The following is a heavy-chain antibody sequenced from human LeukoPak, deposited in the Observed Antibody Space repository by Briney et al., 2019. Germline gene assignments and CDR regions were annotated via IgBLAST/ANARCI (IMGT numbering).Heavy chain of an antibody. V-gene: IGHV4-59*01. CDR1: GDSISSYY. D-gene: IGHD3-22*01. CDR2: IYYSGST. J-gene: IGHJ4*02. Sequence: KPSETLYLTCTVSGDSISSYYWSWIRQPPGKGLEWIGYIYYSGSTNYNPSLKSRVTISVDTSKNQFSLKLSSVTAADTAVYYCARAASGYYSPFDYWGQGTLVTVSS. CDR3: ARAASGYYSPFDY.